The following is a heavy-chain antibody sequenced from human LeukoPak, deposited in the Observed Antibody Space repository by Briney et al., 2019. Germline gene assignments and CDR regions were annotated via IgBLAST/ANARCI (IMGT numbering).Heavy chain of an antibody. Sequence: GRSLRLSCATSGFNFNTHPMHWVRRAPGEGLEWVAVISYDGSNKQYGDSVKGRFTISRDNPKNTLYLEMNRLRVEDTAVYYCASGLSYWGPGTLVTVS. CDR1: GFNFNTHP. CDR3: ASGLSY. J-gene: IGHJ4*02. V-gene: IGHV3-30*01. D-gene: IGHD3-10*01. CDR2: ISYDGSNK.